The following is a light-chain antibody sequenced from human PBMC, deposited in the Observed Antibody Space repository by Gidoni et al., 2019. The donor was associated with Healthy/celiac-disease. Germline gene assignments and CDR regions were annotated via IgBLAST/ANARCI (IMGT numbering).Light chain of an antibody. CDR3: QQSYSTLFT. V-gene: IGKV1-39*01. CDR1: QSISSY. Sequence: DIQMTQSPSSLSASVGDRVTITCLASQSISSYLNWYQQKPGKAPKLLIYAASSLQSWVPSRFSGSVSGTDFTLTISSLQPEDFATYYCQQSYSTLFTFVPGTKVDIK. CDR2: AAS. J-gene: IGKJ3*01.